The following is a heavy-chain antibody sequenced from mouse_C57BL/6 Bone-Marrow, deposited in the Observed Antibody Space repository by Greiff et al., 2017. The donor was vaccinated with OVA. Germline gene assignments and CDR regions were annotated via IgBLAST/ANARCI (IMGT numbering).Heavy chain of an antibody. D-gene: IGHD2-2*01. CDR3: ARDYGYDRFYYAMDY. Sequence: DVKLVESGGGLVKPGGSLKLSCAASGFTFSSYAMSWVRQTPEKRLEWVATISDGGSYTYYPDNVKGRFTISRDNAKNNLYLQMSHLKSEDTAMYYCARDYGYDRFYYAMDYWGQGTSVTVSS. V-gene: IGHV5-4*01. J-gene: IGHJ4*01. CDR1: GFTFSSYA. CDR2: ISDGGSYT.